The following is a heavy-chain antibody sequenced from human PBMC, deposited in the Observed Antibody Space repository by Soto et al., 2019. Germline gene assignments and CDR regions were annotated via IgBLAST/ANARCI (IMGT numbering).Heavy chain of an antibody. CDR1: GYTFCNYG. CDR2: INPNSGGT. CDR3: ARGPPLEWLLFIGGPFDI. Sequence: ASVNVSCKTSGYTFCNYGITWLRQAPGQGLEWMGWINPNSGGTNYAQRFQGRVTMTRDTSISAAYMELSRLRSDDTAVYYCARGPPLEWLLFIGGPFDIWGQGTMVTVSS. D-gene: IGHD3-3*01. J-gene: IGHJ3*02. V-gene: IGHV1-2*02.